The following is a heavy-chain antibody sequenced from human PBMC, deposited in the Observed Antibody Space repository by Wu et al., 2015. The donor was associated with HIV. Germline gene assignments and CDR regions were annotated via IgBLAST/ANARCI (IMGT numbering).Heavy chain of an antibody. CDR3: ARIAARGSYRLGWFDP. D-gene: IGHD3-16*02. Sequence: QVQLVQSGAEVKKPGSSVKVSCKASGGTFSSYAISWVRQAPGQGLEWMGGIIPIFGTANYAQKFQGRVTITTDESTSTAYMELSSLRSEDTAVYYCARIAARGSYRLGWFDPVGPGNPGHRLL. J-gene: IGHJ5*02. CDR2: IIPIFGTA. V-gene: IGHV1-69*05. CDR1: GGTFSSYA.